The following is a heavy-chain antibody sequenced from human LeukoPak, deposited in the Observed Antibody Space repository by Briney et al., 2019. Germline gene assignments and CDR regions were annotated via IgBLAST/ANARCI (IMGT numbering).Heavy chain of an antibody. J-gene: IGHJ6*04. CDR3: ARDSYGSGSPHYYYYYGMDV. CDR2: IKQEGSEK. Sequence: GGSLRLSCAASGFAFSSYWMSWVRQAPGKGLEWVANIKQEGSEKYYVDSVKGRFTISRDNAKNSLYLQMNSLRAEDTAVYYCARDSYGSGSPHYYYYYGMDVWGKGTTVTVSS. V-gene: IGHV3-7*03. D-gene: IGHD3-10*01. CDR1: GFAFSSYW.